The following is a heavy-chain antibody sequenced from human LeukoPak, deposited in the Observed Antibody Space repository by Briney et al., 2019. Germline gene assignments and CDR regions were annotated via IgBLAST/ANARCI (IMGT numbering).Heavy chain of an antibody. Sequence: PSETLSLTCTVSGGSISSGGYYWSWIRQHPGKGLEWIGYIYYSGSTYYNPSLKSRVTISVDTSKNQFSLKLSSVTAADTALYYCARVRLNWYFDLWGRGTLVTVSS. J-gene: IGHJ2*01. CDR1: GGSISSGGYY. CDR2: IYYSGST. CDR3: ARVRLNWYFDL. V-gene: IGHV4-31*03.